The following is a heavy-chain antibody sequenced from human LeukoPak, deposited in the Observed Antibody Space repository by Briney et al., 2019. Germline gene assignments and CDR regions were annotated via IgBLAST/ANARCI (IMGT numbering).Heavy chain of an antibody. CDR3: AREEEYSSGYYYGAFDI. J-gene: IGHJ3*02. V-gene: IGHV4-61*08. CDR2: IYYSGST. Sequence: SETLSLNCTVSGGSISSGDYYWSWIRQPPGKGLEWIGYIYYSGSTNYNPSLKSRVTISVDTSKNQFSLKLSSVTAADTAVYYCAREEEYSSGYYYGAFDIWGQGTMVTVSS. CDR1: GGSISSGDYY. D-gene: IGHD3-22*01.